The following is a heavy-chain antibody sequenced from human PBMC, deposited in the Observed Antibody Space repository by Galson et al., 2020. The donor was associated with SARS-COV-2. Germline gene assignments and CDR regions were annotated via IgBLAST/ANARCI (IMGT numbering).Heavy chain of an antibody. V-gene: IGHV3-30*04. CDR1: GFTFSKFS. CDR2: ISFDGRNK. D-gene: IGHD4-17*01. J-gene: IGHJ4*02. Sequence: GESLKISCAVSGFTFSKFSMHWVRQAPGKGLECVAVISFDGRNKHYSASVKGRFTISRDDSENMLFLQMNNVTPEDTALYYCVKDSEPTYVGDYVPAHLDSWGQGTVVTVSS. CDR3: VKDSEPTYVGDYVPAHLDS.